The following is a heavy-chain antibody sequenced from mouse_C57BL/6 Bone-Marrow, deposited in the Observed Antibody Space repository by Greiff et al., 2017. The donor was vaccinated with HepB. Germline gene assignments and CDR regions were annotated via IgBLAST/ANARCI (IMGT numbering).Heavy chain of an antibody. D-gene: IGHD2-4*01. V-gene: IGHV14-1*01. CDR1: GFNIKDYY. J-gene: IGHJ1*03. CDR2: IDPEDGDT. Sequence: VQLQQSGAELVRPGASVKLSCTASGFNIKDYYMHWVKQRPEQGLEWIGRIDPEDGDTEYAPKFQGKATMTADTSSNTAYLQLSSLTSEDTAVYYCTTTYDYDYWYFDVWGTGTTVTVSS. CDR3: TTTYDYDYWYFDV.